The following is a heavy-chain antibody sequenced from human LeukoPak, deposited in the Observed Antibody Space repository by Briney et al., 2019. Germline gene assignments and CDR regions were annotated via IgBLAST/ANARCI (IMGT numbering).Heavy chain of an antibody. CDR3: ARDPPPANPAFDI. CDR1: GFTVSSYS. J-gene: IGHJ3*02. CDR2: ISSGSRAV. Sequence: GESLRLSCVASGFTVSSYSMNWVRQAPGKGLEWVSYISSGSRAVSYADSVKGRFTISRDNAKNSLYLQMNSLRADDTAAYYCARDPPPANPAFDIWGQGTMVTVSS. D-gene: IGHD4/OR15-4a*01. V-gene: IGHV3-48*01.